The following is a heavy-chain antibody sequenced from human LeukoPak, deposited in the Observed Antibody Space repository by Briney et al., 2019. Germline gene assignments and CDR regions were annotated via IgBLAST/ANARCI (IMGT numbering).Heavy chain of an antibody. J-gene: IGHJ4*02. D-gene: IGHD3-3*01. Sequence: ASVKVSCKASGYTFTSYGISWVRQAPGQGLEWMGWISAYNGNTNYAQKLQGRVTMTTDTSTSTAYMELRSLRSDDTAVYYCARDRMDYDFWSGCDYWGQGTLVTVSS. CDR2: ISAYNGNT. CDR3: ARDRMDYDFWSGCDY. V-gene: IGHV1-18*01. CDR1: GYTFTSYG.